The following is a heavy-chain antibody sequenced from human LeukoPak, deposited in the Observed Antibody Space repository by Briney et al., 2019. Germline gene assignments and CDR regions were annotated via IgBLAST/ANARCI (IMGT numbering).Heavy chain of an antibody. D-gene: IGHD3-3*01. CDR3: ARGTPRYDFWSGYWDYYYYGMDV. CDR1: GGSISSYY. CDR2: IYYSGST. J-gene: IGHJ6*02. V-gene: IGHV4-59*01. Sequence: SETLSLTCTVSGGSISSYYWSWIRQPPGKGLEWIGYIYYSGSTNYNPSLKSRVTISVDTFKNQFSLKLSSVTAADTAVYYCARGTPRYDFWSGYWDYYYYGMDVWGQGTTVTVSS.